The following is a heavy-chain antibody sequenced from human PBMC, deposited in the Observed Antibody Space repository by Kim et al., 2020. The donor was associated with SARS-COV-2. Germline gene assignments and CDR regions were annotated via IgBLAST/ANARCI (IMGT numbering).Heavy chain of an antibody. CDR3: ARDGRGYYDYGMDV. V-gene: IGHV3-30*07. D-gene: IGHD3-10*01. Sequence: ADSVKGRFTISRDNSKNTLYLQMNSRRAEDAAVYYCARDGRGYYDYGMDVWGQGTTVTVSS. J-gene: IGHJ6*02.